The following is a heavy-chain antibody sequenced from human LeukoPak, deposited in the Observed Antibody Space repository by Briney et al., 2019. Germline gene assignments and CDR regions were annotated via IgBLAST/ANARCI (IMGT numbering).Heavy chain of an antibody. D-gene: IGHD3-3*01. Sequence: TSETLSLTCTVSGGSISSGDYYWSWLRQHPGKGLECIGYIYYSGGAYHNPSLKSRVTISVDTSKNHFSLKLTSVTAADTAVYYCARAILTPSGYVWYFDLWGRGTLVTVSS. CDR1: GGSISSGDYY. CDR2: IYYSGGA. J-gene: IGHJ2*01. V-gene: IGHV4-31*03. CDR3: ARAILTPSGYVWYFDL.